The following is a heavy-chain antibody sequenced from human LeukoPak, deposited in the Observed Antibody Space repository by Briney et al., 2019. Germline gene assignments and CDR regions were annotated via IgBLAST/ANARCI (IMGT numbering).Heavy chain of an antibody. J-gene: IGHJ4*02. CDR2: INPSGGST. CDR3: AGDGRQWLVTYYFDY. D-gene: IGHD6-19*01. Sequence: PGASVKVSCKASGYTFTSYYMHWVRQAPGQGLEWMGIINPSGGSTSYAQKFQGRVTMTRDTSTSTVYMELSSLRSEDTAVYYCAGDGRQWLVTYYFDYWGQGTLVTVSS. CDR1: GYTFTSYY. V-gene: IGHV1-46*01.